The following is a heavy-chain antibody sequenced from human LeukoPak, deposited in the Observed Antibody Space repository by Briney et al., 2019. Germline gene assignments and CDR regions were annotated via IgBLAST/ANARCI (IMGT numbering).Heavy chain of an antibody. J-gene: IGHJ4*02. Sequence: GGSLRLSCAASGITVSIYYMSWVRQAPGKGLEWVSVIYSGGTTYYADSVKGRFTISRDNSKNTLYLQMNSLRAEDTAVYYCATLYSSSWPEIDYWGQGTLVTVSS. CDR3: ATLYSSSWPEIDY. CDR2: IYSGGTT. D-gene: IGHD6-13*01. V-gene: IGHV3-66*01. CDR1: GITVSIYY.